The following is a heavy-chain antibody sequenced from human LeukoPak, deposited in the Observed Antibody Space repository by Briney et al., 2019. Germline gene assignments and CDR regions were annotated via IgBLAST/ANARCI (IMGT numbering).Heavy chain of an antibody. J-gene: IGHJ4*02. Sequence: SETLSLTCAVYGGSFSGYYWSWIRQPPGKGLEWIGEINHSGSTNYNPSLKSRVTISVGTSKNQFSLKLSSVTAADTAVYYCAREGTVAGSYFDYWGQGTLVTVSS. D-gene: IGHD6-19*01. CDR3: AREGTVAGSYFDY. CDR2: INHSGST. CDR1: GGSFSGYY. V-gene: IGHV4-34*01.